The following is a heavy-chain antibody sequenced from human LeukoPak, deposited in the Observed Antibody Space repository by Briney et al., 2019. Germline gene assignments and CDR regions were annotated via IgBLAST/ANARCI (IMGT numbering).Heavy chain of an antibody. D-gene: IGHD1-26*01. J-gene: IGHJ4*02. V-gene: IGHV1-18*01. CDR1: GYTFTSYG. CDR2: ISAYNGHT. CDR3: ARDCGGATAPYYFDS. Sequence: ASVKVSCKASGYTFTSYGITWVRQAPGQGLEWMAWISAYNGHTNYAHNLQGRVTVTTDTSTSTAYMEPRSLKSDDTALYYCARDCGGATAPYYFDSWGQGTLVTVSS.